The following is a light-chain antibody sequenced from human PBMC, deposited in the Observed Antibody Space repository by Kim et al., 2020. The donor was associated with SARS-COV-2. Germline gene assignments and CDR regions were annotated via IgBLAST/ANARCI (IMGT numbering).Light chain of an antibody. V-gene: IGKV1-39*01. CDR3: QQNFNGVYS. Sequence: SASVGDRVPLSCRASQSIGSDLNWYPEKPGEVPKLLILAANTLESGVPTRFSGSGAGTDFALNNHSLQPEDFATFHCQQNFNGVYSCGQETKLEI. CDR2: AAN. J-gene: IGKJ2*03. CDR1: QSIGSD.